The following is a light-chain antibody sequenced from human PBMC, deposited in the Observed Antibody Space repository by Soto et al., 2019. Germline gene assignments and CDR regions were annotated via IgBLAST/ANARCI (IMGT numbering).Light chain of an antibody. J-gene: IGKJ4*01. V-gene: IGKV3-20*01. CDR1: QSVSSNY. CDR2: GAS. Sequence: EIVLMQSPGTLSLSPGERATLSCRASQSVSSNYLAWYQQKPGQAPRLLIYGASSRATGIPDRFSGSGSGTDFTLTISRLEPEDFAVYYCQQYGGSHRVTFGGGTKVEIK. CDR3: QQYGGSHRVT.